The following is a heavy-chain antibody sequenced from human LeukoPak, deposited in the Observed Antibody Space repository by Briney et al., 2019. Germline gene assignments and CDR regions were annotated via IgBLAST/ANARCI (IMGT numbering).Heavy chain of an antibody. V-gene: IGHV4-4*08. CDR3: ARELPGVDAFDI. CDR2: IYTSGST. Sequence: SETLSLTCTVSGGSISSYYWSWIRQPPGKGLEWIGRIYTSGSTNYNPSLKSRVTISVDTSKNQFSLKLSSVTAADTAVYYCARELPGVDAFDIWGQGTMVTVSS. D-gene: IGHD3-10*01. CDR1: GGSISSYY. J-gene: IGHJ3*02.